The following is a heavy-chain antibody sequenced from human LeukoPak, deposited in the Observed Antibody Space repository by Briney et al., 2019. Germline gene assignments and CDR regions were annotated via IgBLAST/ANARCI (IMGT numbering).Heavy chain of an antibody. CDR2: IIPIFCTA. CDR1: GGTFSSYA. CDR3: AREEWNLQYSGYDWTYYFDY. Sequence: SVKVSCKASGGTFSSYAINWVRQPTGQGLDWMGGIIPIFCTANYAHKFQGRVTITADKSTSTAYMELSSLRSEDAAVYYCAREEWNLQYSGYDWTYYFDYWGQGTLVTVSS. V-gene: IGHV1-69*06. J-gene: IGHJ4*02. D-gene: IGHD5-12*01.